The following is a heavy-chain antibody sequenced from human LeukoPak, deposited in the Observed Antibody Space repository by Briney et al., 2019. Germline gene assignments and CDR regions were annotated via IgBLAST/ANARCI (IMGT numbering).Heavy chain of an antibody. CDR3: ARGRTTFPYYYYYGMDV. Sequence: SVKVSCKASGGTFSSYAISWVRQAPGQGLEWMGGIIPIFGTANYAQKFQGRVTITADESTSTAYMELSSLRSEDTAVYYCARGRTTFPYYYYYGMDVWGQGTTVTVSS. CDR1: GGTFSSYA. D-gene: IGHD2/OR15-2a*01. CDR2: IIPIFGTA. J-gene: IGHJ6*02. V-gene: IGHV1-69*13.